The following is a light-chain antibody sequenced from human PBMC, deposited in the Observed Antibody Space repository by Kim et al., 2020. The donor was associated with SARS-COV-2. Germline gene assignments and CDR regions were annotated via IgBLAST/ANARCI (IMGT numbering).Light chain of an antibody. V-gene: IGKV1-12*01. CDR3: QKDKSVPLT. CDR2: AAS. J-gene: IGKJ4*01. Sequence: ASVGDRVTLTCRASQGINNWLAWYQQRPGKVPKLLIYAASSLQSGVPSRFSGSGYGTEFNLTISSLQPEDFAAYYCQKDKSVPLTLGGGTKVDIK. CDR1: QGINNW.